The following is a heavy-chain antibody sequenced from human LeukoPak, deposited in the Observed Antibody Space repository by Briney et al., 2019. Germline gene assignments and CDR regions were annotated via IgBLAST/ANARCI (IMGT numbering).Heavy chain of an antibody. CDR3: AKRDYSQSSDYFPLFDN. CDR2: ITGDGGST. CDR1: GFAFGNYA. V-gene: IGHV3-23*01. Sequence: PGRSLRRSCAASGFAFGNYAMAWVRQPPGKGLSWVTGITGDGGSTYYADSVKGRFTISRDNSTNTLYLQMNSLRVEDTAVYYCAKRDYSQSSDYFPLFDNWGQGTLVTVSS. J-gene: IGHJ4*02. D-gene: IGHD3-22*01.